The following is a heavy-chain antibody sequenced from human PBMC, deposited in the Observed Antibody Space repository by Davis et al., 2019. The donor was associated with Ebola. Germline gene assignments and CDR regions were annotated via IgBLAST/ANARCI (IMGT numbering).Heavy chain of an antibody. D-gene: IGHD3-22*01. CDR3: TTEWYYYDSSGYSDVGAFDI. V-gene: IGHV3-15*01. Sequence: GGSLRLSCAASGFAFSTYSVNWVRQAPGKGLEWVGRIKSKTDGGTTDYAAPVKGRFTISRDDSKNTLYLQMNSLKTEDTAVYYCTTEWYYYDSSGYSDVGAFDIWGQGTMVTVSS. J-gene: IGHJ3*02. CDR1: GFAFSTYS. CDR2: IKSKTDGGTT.